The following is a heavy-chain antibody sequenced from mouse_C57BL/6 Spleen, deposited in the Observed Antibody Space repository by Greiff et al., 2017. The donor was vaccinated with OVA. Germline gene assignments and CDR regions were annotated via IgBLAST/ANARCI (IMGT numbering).Heavy chain of an antibody. CDR2: IDPEDGET. CDR1: GFNIKDYY. J-gene: IGHJ2*01. V-gene: IGHV14-2*01. D-gene: IGHD1-2*01. Sequence: VQLQQSGAELVKPGASVKLSCTASGFNIKDYYMHWVKQRPEQGLEWIGRIDPEDGETKYAPQFQGKATITADTSSNTVFLQLSRLTSEDTAVYYSARSGTTAWDDWGQGTTLTVSS. CDR3: ARSGTTAWDD.